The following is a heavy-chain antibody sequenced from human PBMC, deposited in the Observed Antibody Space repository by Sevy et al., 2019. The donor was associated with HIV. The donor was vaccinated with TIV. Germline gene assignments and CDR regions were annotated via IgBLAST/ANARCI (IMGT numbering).Heavy chain of an antibody. Sequence: GGSLRLSCAASGFTFSSYSMNWVRQAPGKGLEWVSSISSSSSYIYNADSVKGRFTCSRDNAKNSLYLQMNSLGAEDTAVYYCARGKIYGSGRGDVWGQGTTVTVSS. CDR3: ARGKIYGSGRGDV. V-gene: IGHV3-21*01. CDR2: ISSSSSYI. D-gene: IGHD3-10*01. CDR1: GFTFSSYS. J-gene: IGHJ6*02.